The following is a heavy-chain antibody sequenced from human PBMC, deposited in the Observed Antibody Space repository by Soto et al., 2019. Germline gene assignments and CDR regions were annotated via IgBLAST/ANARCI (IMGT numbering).Heavy chain of an antibody. CDR3: ARDSSGPPDY. Sequence: ESGGGLVKPGGSLRLSCAASGFTFSSYSMNWVRQAPGKGLEWVSSISSTYIYYADSIKGRFTSSRDNAKNLLYLQMNSLRAEDTAVYYCARDSSGPPDYWGQGTLVTVSS. J-gene: IGHJ4*02. CDR1: GFTFSSYS. D-gene: IGHD6-19*01. V-gene: IGHV3-21*01. CDR2: ISSTYI.